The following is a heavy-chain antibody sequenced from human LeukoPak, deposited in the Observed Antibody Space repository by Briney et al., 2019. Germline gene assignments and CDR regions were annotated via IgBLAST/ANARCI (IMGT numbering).Heavy chain of an antibody. D-gene: IGHD1-26*01. J-gene: IGHJ1*01. V-gene: IGHV4-30-2*01. CDR1: GGSISSGGYS. Sequence: SATLSLTCAVSGGSISSGGYSWSWIRQPPGKGLEWIGYIYHSGRTYYYPSLKSRVTISVNRSTNQFSLKLSSVTAADTAVYCCARTSGSSSPAEYFQHWGEGTLVTVSS. CDR2: IYHSGRT. CDR3: ARTSGSSSPAEYFQH.